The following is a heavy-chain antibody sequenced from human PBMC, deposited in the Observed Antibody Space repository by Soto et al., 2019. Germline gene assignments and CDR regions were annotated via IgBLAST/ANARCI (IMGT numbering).Heavy chain of an antibody. CDR1: GYSFTSYW. Sequence: GESLKISCKGSGYSFTSYWIGWVRQMPGKGLKWMGIIYPGDSDTRYSPSFQGQVTISADKSISTAYLQWSSLKASDTAMYYCARLQDYDILTGYHTPYYYYGMDVWGQGTTVTVSS. D-gene: IGHD3-9*01. CDR2: IYPGDSDT. CDR3: ARLQDYDILTGYHTPYYYYGMDV. V-gene: IGHV5-51*01. J-gene: IGHJ6*02.